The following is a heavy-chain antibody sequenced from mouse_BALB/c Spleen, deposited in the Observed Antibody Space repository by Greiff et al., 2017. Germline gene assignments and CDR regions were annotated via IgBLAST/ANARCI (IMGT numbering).Heavy chain of an antibody. CDR1: GYSITSDYA. CDR2: ISYSGST. J-gene: IGHJ4*01. V-gene: IGHV3-2*02. Sequence: EVKLQESGPGLVKPSQSLSLTCTVTGYSITSDYAWNWIRQFPGNKLEWMGYISYSGSTSYNPSLKSRISITRDTSKNQFFLQLNSVTTEDTATYYCARLTTEGYYYAMDYWGQGTSVTVSS. D-gene: IGHD1-1*01. CDR3: ARLTTEGYYYAMDY.